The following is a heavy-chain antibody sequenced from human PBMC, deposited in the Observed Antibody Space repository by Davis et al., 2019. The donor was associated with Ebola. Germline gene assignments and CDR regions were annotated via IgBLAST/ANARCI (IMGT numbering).Heavy chain of an antibody. J-gene: IGHJ2*01. CDR1: GFPLSGFS. CDR2: IYRDERT. V-gene: IGHV3-66*04. CDR3: ARHVNGDFWYFDL. Sequence: GGSLRLSCAASGFPLSGFSMSWVRQAPGKGLEWVSVIYRDERTYYADSVKGRFTVSRDNSENMLYLQMSTLRAEDTAVYYCARHVNGDFWYFDLWGRGTRVTVSS. D-gene: IGHD4-17*01.